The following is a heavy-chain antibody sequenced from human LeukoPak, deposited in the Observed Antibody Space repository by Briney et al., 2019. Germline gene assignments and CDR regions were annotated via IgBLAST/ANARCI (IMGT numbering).Heavy chain of an antibody. CDR3: ARGHSDIWYSLGH. CDR1: GYTFTGYY. V-gene: IGHV1-2*02. J-gene: IGHJ4*02. CDR2: INPNSGGT. Sequence: ASVKVSCKTSGYTFTGYYIHWVRQASGQGLEWEAWINPNSGGTKYSQQFQGRVTLTRDTSISTAYMELSRLTSDDTAVYYCARGHSDIWYSLGHWGQGTLVTVSA. D-gene: IGHD1-26*01.